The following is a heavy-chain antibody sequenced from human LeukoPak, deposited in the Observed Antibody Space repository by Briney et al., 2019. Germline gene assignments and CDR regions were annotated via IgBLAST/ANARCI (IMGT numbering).Heavy chain of an antibody. D-gene: IGHD6-13*01. CDR2: INHSGST. Sequence: SETLSLTCTVSGGSISSYYWSWIRQPPGKGLEWIGEINHSGSTNYNPSLKSRVTISVDTSKNQFSLKLSSVTAADTAVYYCARGPKDSSSWYRRPYYSDYWGQGTLVTVSS. V-gene: IGHV4-34*01. CDR3: ARGPKDSSSWYRRPYYSDY. CDR1: GGSISSYY. J-gene: IGHJ4*02.